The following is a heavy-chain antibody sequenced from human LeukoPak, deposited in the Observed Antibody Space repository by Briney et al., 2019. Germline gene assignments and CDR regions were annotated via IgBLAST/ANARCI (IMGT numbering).Heavy chain of an antibody. V-gene: IGHV3-74*01. D-gene: IGHD3-3*01. Sequence: GGSLRLSCVASGFSFTGVWMHWVRQAPGKGLVWVSRINSDGSSTSYADSVKGRFTISRDNAKNTLYLQMNSLRAEDTAVYYCARDTYYDFWSGYYSGYYYYGMDVWGQGTTVTVSS. CDR2: INSDGSST. CDR1: GFSFTGVW. J-gene: IGHJ6*02. CDR3: ARDTYYDFWSGYYSGYYYYGMDV.